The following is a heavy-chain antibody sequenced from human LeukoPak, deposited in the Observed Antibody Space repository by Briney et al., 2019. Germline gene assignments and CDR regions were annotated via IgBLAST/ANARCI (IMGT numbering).Heavy chain of an antibody. CDR1: GFTLSPFW. V-gene: IGHV3-74*01. CDR3: ARDMWGTFDY. CDR2: INPDGSVT. D-gene: IGHD1-1*01. Sequence: GGSLRLSCAASGFTLSPFWMHWVRQSPGKGPVWVSRINPDGSVTNHADSVKGRFTISRDNARNTLDLQISSLSVEDTAVYFCARDMWGTFDYWGQGALVTVSS. J-gene: IGHJ4*02.